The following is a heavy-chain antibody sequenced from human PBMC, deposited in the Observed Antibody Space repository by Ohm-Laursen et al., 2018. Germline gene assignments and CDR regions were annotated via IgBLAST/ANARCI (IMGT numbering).Heavy chain of an antibody. CDR2: ISYDESNK. CDR1: GFTFSSYD. V-gene: IGHV3-30*18. Sequence: SLRLSCSASGFTFSSYDLHWVRHAPGKGLEWVALISYDESNKYYADSVKGRFTISRDNSKNTLYLQMNSLKTEDTAVYYCAKRYCGGGGCYSIHYYYYGMDVWGQGTTVTVSS. D-gene: IGHD2-15*01. J-gene: IGHJ6*02. CDR3: AKRYCGGGGCYSIHYYYYGMDV.